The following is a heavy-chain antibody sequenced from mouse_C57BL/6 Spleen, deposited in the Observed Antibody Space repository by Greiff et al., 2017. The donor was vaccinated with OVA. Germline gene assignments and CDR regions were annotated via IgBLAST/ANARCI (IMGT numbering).Heavy chain of an antibody. CDR3: ARDYDYGSSYGDFDV. CDR2: INPYNGGT. Sequence: VQLKQSGPVLVKPGASVKMSCKASGYTFTDYYMNWVKQSPGKSLEWIGVINPYNGGTSYNQKFKGQATLTVDKSSSTAYMELNSLTSEDSAVYYCARDYDYGSSYGDFDVWGTGTTLTVSS. J-gene: IGHJ1*03. CDR1: GYTFTDYY. V-gene: IGHV1-19*01. D-gene: IGHD1-1*01.